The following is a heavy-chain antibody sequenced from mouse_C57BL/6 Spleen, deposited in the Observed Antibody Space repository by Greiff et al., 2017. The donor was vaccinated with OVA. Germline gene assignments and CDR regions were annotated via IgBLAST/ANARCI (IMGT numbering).Heavy chain of an antibody. CDR1: GFTFSDYG. Sequence: EVMLVESGGGLVKPGGSLKLSCAASGFTFSDYGMHWVRQAPEKGLEWVAYISSGSSTIYYADTVKGRFTLSRDNAKNTLFLQMTSLRAEDTAMYYCARLGDYPYYWGQGTTLTVSS. J-gene: IGHJ2*01. CDR2: ISSGSSTI. D-gene: IGHD2-4*01. CDR3: ARLGDYPYY. V-gene: IGHV5-17*01.